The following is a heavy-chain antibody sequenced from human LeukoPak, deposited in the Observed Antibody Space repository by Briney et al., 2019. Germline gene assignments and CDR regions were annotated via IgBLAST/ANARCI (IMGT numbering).Heavy chain of an antibody. CDR1: GGSFSGYY. CDR2: INHSGST. D-gene: IGHD5-18*01. V-gene: IGHV4-34*01. CDR3: ARVWLAFDY. J-gene: IGHJ4*02. Sequence: SETLSLTCAVCGGSFSGYYWSWIRQPPGKGLEWIGEINHSGSTNYNPSLKSRVTISVDTSKNQFSLKLSSVTAADTAVYYCARVWLAFDYWGQGTLVTVSS.